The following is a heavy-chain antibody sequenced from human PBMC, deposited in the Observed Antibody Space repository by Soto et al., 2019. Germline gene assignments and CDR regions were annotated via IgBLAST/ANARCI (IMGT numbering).Heavy chain of an antibody. D-gene: IGHD1-1*01. J-gene: IGHJ3*01. CDR2: FTGGGRT. CDR1: GFTFSTYA. V-gene: IGHV3-23*01. Sequence: EVQLLDSGGGLVQPGGSLRLSCAASGFTFSTYAMGWVRQAPGKGLEWVSTFTGGGRTFYADFVKGRFTISRDNSKTTVYLQMNDLRPDDTAVYYCATWHEREHAYDVWGQGTTVTVSS. CDR3: ATWHEREHAYDV.